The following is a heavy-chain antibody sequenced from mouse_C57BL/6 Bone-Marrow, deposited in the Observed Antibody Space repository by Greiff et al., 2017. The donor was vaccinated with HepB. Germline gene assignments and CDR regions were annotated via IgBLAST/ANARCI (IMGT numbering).Heavy chain of an antibody. CDR3: ANYYGSSYWYFDV. V-gene: IGHV5-17*01. J-gene: IGHJ1*03. D-gene: IGHD1-1*01. CDR1: GFTFSDYG. CDR2: ISSGSSTI. Sequence: EVKVVESGGGLVKPGGSLKLSCAASGFTFSDYGMHWVRQAPEKGLEWVAYISSGSSTIYYADTVKGRFTISRDNAKNTLFLQMTSLRSDDTAMYYCANYYGSSYWYFDVWGTGTTVTVSS.